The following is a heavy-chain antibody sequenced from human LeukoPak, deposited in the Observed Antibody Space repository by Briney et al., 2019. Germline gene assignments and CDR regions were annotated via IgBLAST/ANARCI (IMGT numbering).Heavy chain of an antibody. Sequence: GGSLRLSCAASGFTFSSYAMHWVRQAPGKGLEWVAVISYDRSNKYYADSVKGRFTISRDNSKNTLYLQMNSLRAEDTAVYYCARDQRYSYGYSSNWFDPWGQGTLVTVSS. CDR3: ARDQRYSYGYSSNWFDP. CDR2: ISYDRSNK. J-gene: IGHJ5*02. V-gene: IGHV3-30*04. CDR1: GFTFSSYA. D-gene: IGHD5-18*01.